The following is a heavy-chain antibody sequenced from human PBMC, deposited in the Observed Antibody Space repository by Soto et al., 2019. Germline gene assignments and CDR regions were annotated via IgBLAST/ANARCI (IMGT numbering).Heavy chain of an antibody. V-gene: IGHV3-30*18. Sequence: QVQLVESGGGVVQPGRSLRLSCAASGFTFSSYGMHWVRQAPGKGLEWVAVISYDGSNKYYADSVKGRFTISRDNSKNTLYLQMNSLRAEDTAVYYCAKDRSRYSSSWCGGRDYYGMDVWGQGTTVTVSS. CDR2: ISYDGSNK. CDR1: GFTFSSYG. D-gene: IGHD6-13*01. CDR3: AKDRSRYSSSWCGGRDYYGMDV. J-gene: IGHJ6*02.